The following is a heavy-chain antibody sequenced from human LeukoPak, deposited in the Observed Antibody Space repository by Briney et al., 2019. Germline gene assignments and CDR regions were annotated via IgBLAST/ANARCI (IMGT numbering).Heavy chain of an antibody. CDR3: ARGGYGDYDYYYYYMDV. V-gene: IGHV3-73*01. CDR2: IRSKPNNYAT. D-gene: IGHD4-17*01. J-gene: IGHJ6*03. Sequence: GGSLTLSCAASGFAFSRPAMHWLRQAPGKGLEWVGRIRSKPNNYATTYSASVEGRFTISRDNAKNSLYLQMNSLRAEDTAVYYCARGGYGDYDYYYYYMDVWGKGTTVTVSS. CDR1: GFAFSRPA.